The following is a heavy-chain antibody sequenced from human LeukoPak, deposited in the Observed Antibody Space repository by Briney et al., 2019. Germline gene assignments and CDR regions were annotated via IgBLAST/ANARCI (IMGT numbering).Heavy chain of an antibody. V-gene: IGHV1-69*04. J-gene: IGHJ6*02. CDR3: ARDRSTILGYYYDGMDV. CDR1: GYTFTRYG. D-gene: IGHD3-3*01. Sequence: SVKVSCKASGYTFTRYGISWVRQAPGQGLEWMGRIIPILGIANYAQKFQGRVTITADKSTSTAYMELSSLRSEDTAVYYCARDRSTILGYYYDGMDVWGQGTTVTVSS. CDR2: IIPILGIA.